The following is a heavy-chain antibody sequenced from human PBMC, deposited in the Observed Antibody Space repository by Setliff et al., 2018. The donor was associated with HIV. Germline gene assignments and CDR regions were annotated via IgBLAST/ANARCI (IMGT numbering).Heavy chain of an antibody. CDR1: GDSFGDFY. V-gene: IGHV4-34*01. Sequence: PSETLSPTCAMYGDSFGDFYWNWIRQAPGKGLEWIVELNDRGHINYNPSLKSRVTISQDTSKRQFSLRMTSVTAADTAVYYCAIFFVTSVTTQDHWGQGTLVTVSS. D-gene: IGHD4-17*01. J-gene: IGHJ4*02. CDR2: LNDRGHI. CDR3: AIFFVTSVTTQDH.